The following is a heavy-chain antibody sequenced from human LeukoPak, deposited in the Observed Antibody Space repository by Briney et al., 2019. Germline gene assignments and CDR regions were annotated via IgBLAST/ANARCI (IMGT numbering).Heavy chain of an antibody. J-gene: IGHJ4*02. Sequence: GGSLRLSCAASGFTYSSYGMHWVRQAPGKGLEWVAVIWYDGSNKYYADSVKGRFTITRDNSKNTLYLQMNSLRAEDTAVYYCAKGTITFGGAYYFDYWGQGTLVTVSS. V-gene: IGHV3-33*06. D-gene: IGHD3-16*01. CDR1: GFTYSSYG. CDR3: AKGTITFGGAYYFDY. CDR2: IWYDGSNK.